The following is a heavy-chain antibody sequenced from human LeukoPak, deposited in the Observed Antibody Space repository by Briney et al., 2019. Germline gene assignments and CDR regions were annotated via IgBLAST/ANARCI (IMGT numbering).Heavy chain of an antibody. D-gene: IGHD4-17*01. V-gene: IGHV4-4*02. Sequence: PSETLSLTCAVSGGSISSSNWWSWVRQPPGKGLEWIGEIYHGGSTNYNPSLKSRVTISVDKSKNQFSLKLSSVTAADTAVYYCARVPDGDYVRSQNWGQGTLVTVSS. J-gene: IGHJ4*02. CDR1: GGSISSSNW. CDR2: IYHGGST. CDR3: ARVPDGDYVRSQN.